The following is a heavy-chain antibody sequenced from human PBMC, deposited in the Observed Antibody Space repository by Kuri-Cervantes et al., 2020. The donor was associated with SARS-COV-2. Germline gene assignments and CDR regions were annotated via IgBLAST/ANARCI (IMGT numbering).Heavy chain of an antibody. V-gene: IGHV1-8*01. CDR2: VRTNSGNT. Sequence: ASVKVSCKAPETTFTNYDINWVRQATGQGLEWMGMVRTNSGNTLYAQNFQGRVTMTRDTSTSTVYMELSSLTSEDTAIYYCYCAPKEGFDSWGQGTLVTVSS. D-gene: IGHD2-21*01. J-gene: IGHJ4*02. CDR3: YCAPKEGFDS. CDR1: ETTFTNYD.